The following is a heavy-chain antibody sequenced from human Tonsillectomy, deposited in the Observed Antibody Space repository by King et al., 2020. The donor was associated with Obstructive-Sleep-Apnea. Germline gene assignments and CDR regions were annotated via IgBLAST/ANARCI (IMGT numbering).Heavy chain of an antibody. CDR1: GGSISSGGYY. J-gene: IGHJ4*02. D-gene: IGHD3-10*01. Sequence: QVQLQESGPGLVKPSQTLSLTCTVSGGSISSGGYYWSWIRQHPGKGLEWIGYIYYSGSTFYNPSPKSRVTISVDTSKNQFSLKLSSVTAADTAVYYCARETYYGSGLGIDYWGQGTLVTVSS. V-gene: IGHV4-31*03. CDR3: ARETYYGSGLGIDY. CDR2: IYYSGST.